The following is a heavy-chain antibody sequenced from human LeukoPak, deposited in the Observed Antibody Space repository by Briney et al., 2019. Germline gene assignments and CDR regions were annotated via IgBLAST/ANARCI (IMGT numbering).Heavy chain of an antibody. D-gene: IGHD3-10*01. Sequence: SETLSLTCTVSGGSISSYYWSWIRQPPGKGLEWIGYIYYSGSTNYNPSLKSRVTISVDTSKNQFSLKLSSVTAADTAVYYYARYYYGSGSYSSPHQPFDYWGQGTLVTVSS. CDR1: GGSISSYY. CDR2: IYYSGST. CDR3: ARYYYGSGSYSSPHQPFDY. J-gene: IGHJ4*02. V-gene: IGHV4-59*01.